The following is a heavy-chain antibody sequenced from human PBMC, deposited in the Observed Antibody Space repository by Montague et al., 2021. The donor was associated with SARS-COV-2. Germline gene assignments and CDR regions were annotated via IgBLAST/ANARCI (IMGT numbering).Heavy chain of an antibody. V-gene: IGHV4-59*01. CDR2: INYSGST. CDR3: AGISKYSYGSYYYGMDV. D-gene: IGHD5-18*01. J-gene: IGHJ6*02. CDR1: GGSISSYY. Sequence: SETLFLTCTVSGGSISSYYWSWIRQPPGKGLEWIGYINYSGSTNYNPSLKSRVTISVDTSKNQFSLKLSSVTAADTAVYYCAGISKYSYGSYYYGMDVWGQGTTVTVSS.